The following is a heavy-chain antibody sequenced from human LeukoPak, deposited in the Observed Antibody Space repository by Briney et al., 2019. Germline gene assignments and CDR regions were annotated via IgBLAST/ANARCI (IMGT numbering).Heavy chain of an antibody. CDR3: ARHYYDSSGSRRDYYFDY. Sequence: SETLSLTCTVSGGSISSSSDYWGWFRQPPGKGLEWIGSVRYSGKTYYNPSLKSRVTMSVDTSKSQFSLKLSSVTAADTAVYFRARHYYDSSGSRRDYYFDYWGQGTLVTVSS. CDR2: VRYSGKT. D-gene: IGHD3-22*01. CDR1: GGSISSSSDY. V-gene: IGHV4-39*01. J-gene: IGHJ4*02.